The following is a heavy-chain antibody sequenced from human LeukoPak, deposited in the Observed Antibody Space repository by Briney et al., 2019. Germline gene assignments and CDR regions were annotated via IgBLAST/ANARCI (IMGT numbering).Heavy chain of an antibody. CDR3: ASAYGDYDPFDY. CDR1: GGSISSYY. J-gene: IGHJ4*02. CDR2: IYYSGST. D-gene: IGHD4-17*01. V-gene: IGHV4-59*01. Sequence: SETPSLTCTVSGGSISSYYWSWIRQPPGKGLEWIGYIYYSGSTNYNPSLKSRVTISVDTSKNQFSLKLSSVTAADTAVYYCASAYGDYDPFDYWGQGTLVTVSS.